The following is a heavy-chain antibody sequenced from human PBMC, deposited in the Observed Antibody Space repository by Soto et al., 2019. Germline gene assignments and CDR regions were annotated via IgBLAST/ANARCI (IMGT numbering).Heavy chain of an antibody. J-gene: IGHJ6*02. Sequence: QVQLQQWGAGLLKPSETLSLTCAVYGGSFSGYYWRWIRQPPGTGLEWIGEINHSGSTNYNPSLKSRVTISVDTSKNQFSLKLSSVTAADTAVYYCARGGGQWLVLIPYYYYGMDVWGQGTTVTVSS. CDR3: ARGGGQWLVLIPYYYYGMDV. V-gene: IGHV4-34*01. D-gene: IGHD6-19*01. CDR1: GGSFSGYY. CDR2: INHSGST.